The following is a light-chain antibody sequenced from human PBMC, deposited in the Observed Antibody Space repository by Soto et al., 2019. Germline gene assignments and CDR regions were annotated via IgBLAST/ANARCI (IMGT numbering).Light chain of an antibody. J-gene: IGLJ2*01. CDR2: AVT. CDR3: SSYTSGSVV. V-gene: IGLV2-14*01. CDR1: SSDFGGYNY. Sequence: QSALTQPASVSGSPGQSITLSCTATSSDFGGYNYVSWYQQHPGKAPKLMIYAVTNRPSGVSNRFSGSKSANTASLTISGLQAEDEADYYCSSYTSGSVVFGGGTK.